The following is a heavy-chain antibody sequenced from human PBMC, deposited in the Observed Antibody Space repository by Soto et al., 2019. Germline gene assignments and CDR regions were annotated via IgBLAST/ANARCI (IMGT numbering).Heavy chain of an antibody. J-gene: IGHJ4*02. D-gene: IGHD5-12*01. CDR3: ARGSKWLPEKYYFDY. Sequence: QVQLQESGPGLVKPSGTLSLTCAVSSGSISSSNWWSWVRQPPGKGLEWIGEIYHSGSTNCNPSLKSRVTISVDKSKNQFSLKLSSVTAADTAVYYCARGSKWLPEKYYFDYWGQGTLVTVSS. CDR2: IYHSGST. V-gene: IGHV4-4*02. CDR1: SGSISSSNW.